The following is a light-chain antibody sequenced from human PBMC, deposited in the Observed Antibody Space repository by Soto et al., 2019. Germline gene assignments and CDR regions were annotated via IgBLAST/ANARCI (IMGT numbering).Light chain of an antibody. CDR1: QSVSSY. J-gene: IGKJ4*01. Sequence: ETVLTQSPATLSLSPGERATLSCRASQSVSSYLAWYQQKPGQAPSLLISDASNRATGIPARFSGSGSGTDFTLTSSRLEDEDVAVYYCQQRSSWPLTFGGGTKVEIK. V-gene: IGKV3-11*01. CDR3: QQRSSWPLT. CDR2: DAS.